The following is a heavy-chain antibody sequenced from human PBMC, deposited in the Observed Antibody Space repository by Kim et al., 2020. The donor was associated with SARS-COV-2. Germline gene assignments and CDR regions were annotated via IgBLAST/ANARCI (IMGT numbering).Heavy chain of an antibody. Sequence: YADSVSGRFTISRDNAKTSVYLQMNNLRAEDTAVYYCARVYPPQRYNYMDVWGQGTTVTVSS. D-gene: IGHD3-16*02. J-gene: IGHJ6*02. CDR3: ARVYPPQRYNYMDV. V-gene: IGHV3-21*01.